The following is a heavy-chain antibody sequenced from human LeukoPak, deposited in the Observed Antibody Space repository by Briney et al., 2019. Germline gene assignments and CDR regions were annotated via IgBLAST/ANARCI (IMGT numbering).Heavy chain of an antibody. CDR2: IRYDGSNE. Sequence: PGGSLRLSCAGSGFSFSSYAMHWVRQAPGKGLEWVTFIRYDGSNEYYADSVKGRFTISRDNSKNTLYLQMNSLRAEDTAVYYRAKGSKEVLFTRDHYMDVWGKGTTVTISS. J-gene: IGHJ6*03. D-gene: IGHD3-3*01. CDR3: AKGSKEVLFTRDHYMDV. CDR1: GFSFSSYA. V-gene: IGHV3-30*02.